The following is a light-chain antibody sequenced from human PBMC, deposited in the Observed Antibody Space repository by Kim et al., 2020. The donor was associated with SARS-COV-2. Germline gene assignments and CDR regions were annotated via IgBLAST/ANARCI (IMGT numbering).Light chain of an antibody. Sequence: GALGQTARITWGGNNIGSKNVHWYQQKPGQAPVLVIYRDSNRPSGIPERFSGSNSGNTATLTISRAQAGDEADYYCQVWDSSTVFGGGTQLTVL. CDR3: QVWDSSTV. CDR2: RDS. J-gene: IGLJ2*01. CDR1: NIGSKN. V-gene: IGLV3-9*01.